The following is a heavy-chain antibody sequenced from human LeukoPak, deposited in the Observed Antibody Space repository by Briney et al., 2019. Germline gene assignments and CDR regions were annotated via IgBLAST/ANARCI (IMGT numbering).Heavy chain of an antibody. CDR2: ISGRGNTI. V-gene: IGHV3-48*04. Sequence: GGSLRLSCAASGFTFSSYNMNWVRQAPGKGLEWVSFISGRGNTIKYADSVKGRFTISRDNGKNSLYLHMSSLRAEDTAVYYCARDPPALEDFDYWGQGTQVTVSS. CDR1: GFTFSSYN. CDR3: ARDPPALEDFDY. J-gene: IGHJ4*02.